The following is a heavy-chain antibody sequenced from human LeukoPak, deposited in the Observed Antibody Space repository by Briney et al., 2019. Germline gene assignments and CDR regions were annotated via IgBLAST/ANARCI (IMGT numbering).Heavy chain of an antibody. CDR1: GYTLTELS. CDR3: ARGGSYAMDV. J-gene: IGHJ6*02. Sequence: AAVKVSCKVSGYTLTELSMHWVRQPPAKGLEWMGGVDPEDGETVHAQEFQGRVTITRDTSANTAYMELSSRRSEDMALYHCARGGSYAMDVWGQGTTVTVAS. D-gene: IGHD2-2*01. CDR2: VDPEDGET. V-gene: IGHV1-24*01.